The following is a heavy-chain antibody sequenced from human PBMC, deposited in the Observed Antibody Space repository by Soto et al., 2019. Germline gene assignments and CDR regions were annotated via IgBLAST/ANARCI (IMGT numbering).Heavy chain of an antibody. Sequence: ASVKVSCKASGYTFTGYYMHWVRQAPGQGLEWMGWINPNSGGTNYAQKFQGRVTMTRDTSISTAYMELSRLRSDDTAVYYCARMIPARPILFGFDPWGQGTLVTVYS. V-gene: IGHV1-2*02. J-gene: IGHJ5*02. D-gene: IGHD6-6*01. CDR3: ARMIPARPILFGFDP. CDR1: GYTFTGYY. CDR2: INPNSGGT.